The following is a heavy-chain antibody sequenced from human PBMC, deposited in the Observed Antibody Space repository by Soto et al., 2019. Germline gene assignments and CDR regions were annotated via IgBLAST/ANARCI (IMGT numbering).Heavy chain of an antibody. CDR2: IYYSGST. CDR1: GGSISSGGYY. J-gene: IGHJ3*02. Sequence: SETLSLTCTVSGGSISSGGYYWSWIRQHPGKGLEWIGYIYYSGSTYYNPSLKSRVTISVDTSKNQFSLKLSSVTAADTAVYYCARGDCSGGSCYFDAFDIWGQGTMVTVSS. CDR3: ARGDCSGGSCYFDAFDI. V-gene: IGHV4-31*03. D-gene: IGHD2-15*01.